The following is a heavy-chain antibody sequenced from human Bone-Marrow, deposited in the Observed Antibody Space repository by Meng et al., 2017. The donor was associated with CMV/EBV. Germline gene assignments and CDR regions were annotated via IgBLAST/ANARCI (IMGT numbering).Heavy chain of an antibody. V-gene: IGHV4-61*01. CDR1: GGSVSSGSYY. CDR3: ARVTGVVVPAASWYYYYGMGV. Sequence: ESLKISCTVSGGSVSSGSYYWSWIRQPPGKGLEWIGYIYYSGSTNYNPSLKSRVTISVDTSKNQFSLKLSSVTAADTAVYYCARVTGVVVPAASWYYYYGMGVWGQGTTVTGSS. D-gene: IGHD2-2*01. CDR2: IYYSGST. J-gene: IGHJ6*02.